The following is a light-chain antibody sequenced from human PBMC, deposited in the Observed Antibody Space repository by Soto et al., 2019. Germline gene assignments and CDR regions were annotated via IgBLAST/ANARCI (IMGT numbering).Light chain of an antibody. Sequence: DIQMTQSPSTLSASVGDRVTITCRASQSISSWLAWCQQKPGKAPKFLIYAASNLQIGVPSRFSGSGFGTEFTLTISSLQPDDFATYYCQHYNSYSEAFGQGTKVDIK. CDR1: QSISSW. J-gene: IGKJ1*01. V-gene: IGKV1-5*01. CDR2: AAS. CDR3: QHYNSYSEA.